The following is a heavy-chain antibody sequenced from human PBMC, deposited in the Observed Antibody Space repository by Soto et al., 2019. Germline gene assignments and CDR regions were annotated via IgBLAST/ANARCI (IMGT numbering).Heavy chain of an antibody. CDR2: ISAYNGNT. CDR3: ARLTFSDHDTGWFSH. CDR1: GYTFTSYG. V-gene: IGHV1-18*01. J-gene: IGHJ5*02. D-gene: IGHD5-12*01. Sequence: QVQLVQSGAEVKKPGASVKVSCKASGYTFTSYGISWVRQAPGQGLEWMGWISAYNGNTNYAQKLQGRVTMTTDTSTSTAYMELRSMRSADTAVYFCARLTFSDHDTGWFSHWGQGTLVTVSS.